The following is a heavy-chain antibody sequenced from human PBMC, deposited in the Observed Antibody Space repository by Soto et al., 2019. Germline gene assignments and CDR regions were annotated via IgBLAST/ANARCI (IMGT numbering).Heavy chain of an antibody. CDR3: AGAGGAELRFLEWSPYGMDV. V-gene: IGHV3-21*01. J-gene: IGHJ6*02. CDR1: GFTFRTYT. D-gene: IGHD3-3*01. CDR2: IRGFSPYT. Sequence: GGSLRLSCISSGFTFRTYTMNWVRQAPGKGLEWVSGIRGFSPYTFYAESVKGRFTISRDNAKNSLYLQMNSLRAEDTAVYYCAGAGGAELRFLEWSPYGMDVWGQGTTVTVSS.